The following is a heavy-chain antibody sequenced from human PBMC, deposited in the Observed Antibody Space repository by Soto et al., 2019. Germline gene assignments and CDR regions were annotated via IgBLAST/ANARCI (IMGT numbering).Heavy chain of an antibody. CDR2: INHSGST. CDR3: ASRQGGYSYGRYYYYYGMDV. Sequence: SETLSLTCAVYGGSFSGYCWSWIRQPPGKGLEWIGEINHSGSTNYNPSLKSRVTISVDTSKNQFSLKLSSVTAADTAVYYCASRQGGYSYGRYYYYYGMDVWGQGTTVTAP. J-gene: IGHJ6*02. D-gene: IGHD5-18*01. CDR1: GGSFSGYC. V-gene: IGHV4-34*01.